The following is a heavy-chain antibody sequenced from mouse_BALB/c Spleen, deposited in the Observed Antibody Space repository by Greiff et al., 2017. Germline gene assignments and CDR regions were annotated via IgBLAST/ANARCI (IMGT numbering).Heavy chain of an antibody. D-gene: IGHD2-1*01. CDR1: GYTFTDYN. CDR2: INPNNGGT. Sequence: VQLQQSGPELVKPGASVKIPCKASGYTFTDYNMDWVKQSHGKSLEWIGDINPNNGGTIYNQKFKGKATLTVDKSSSTAYMELRSLTSEDTAVYYCARRDYGNYYAMDYWGQGTSVTVSS. J-gene: IGHJ4*01. CDR3: ARRDYGNYYAMDY. V-gene: IGHV1-18*01.